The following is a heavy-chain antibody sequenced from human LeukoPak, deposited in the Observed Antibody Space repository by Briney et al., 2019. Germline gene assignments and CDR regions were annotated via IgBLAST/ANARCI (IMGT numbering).Heavy chain of an antibody. CDR3: ARGPLHGDTPQVWFDP. V-gene: IGHV1-3*01. CDR1: GYTFTSYA. D-gene: IGHD4-17*01. Sequence: ASVKVSCKASGYTFTSYAMHWVRQAPGQRLEWMGWINAGNGNTKYSQKFQGRVTITRDTSASTAYMELSSLRSEDTAVYYCARGPLHGDTPQVWFDPWGQGTLVTVSS. J-gene: IGHJ5*02. CDR2: INAGNGNT.